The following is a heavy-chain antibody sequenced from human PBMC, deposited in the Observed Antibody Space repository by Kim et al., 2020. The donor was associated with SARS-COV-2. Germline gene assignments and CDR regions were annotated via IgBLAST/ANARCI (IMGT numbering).Heavy chain of an antibody. CDR2: IYYSGST. V-gene: IGHV4-30-4*01. CDR1: GVSISSDDFF. J-gene: IGHJ4*02. Sequence: SETLCLTCTVSGVSISSDDFFWIRLRQRPGKGLEWIGYIYYSGSTNYNPSIKRRVTISVDTSKHHISLKLAFVTAADTAVYYCARGELIEGHENWGQGTLVTVSS. CDR3: ARGELIEGHEN. D-gene: IGHD1-26*01.